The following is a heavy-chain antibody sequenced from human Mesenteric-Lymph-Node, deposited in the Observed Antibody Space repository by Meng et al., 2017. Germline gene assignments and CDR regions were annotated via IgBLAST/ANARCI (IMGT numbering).Heavy chain of an antibody. CDR1: GGSFSGYY. J-gene: IGHJ3*02. V-gene: IGHV4-34*01. D-gene: IGHD6-19*01. Sequence: SETLSLTCAVYGGSFSGYYWSWIRQPPGKGLEWIGEINHSGSTNYNPSLKSRVTMSIDTSKNQFFLKLSSVTAADTAVYYCARLVAGSSMNAFDIWGPGTMVTVSS. CDR2: INHSGST. CDR3: ARLVAGSSMNAFDI.